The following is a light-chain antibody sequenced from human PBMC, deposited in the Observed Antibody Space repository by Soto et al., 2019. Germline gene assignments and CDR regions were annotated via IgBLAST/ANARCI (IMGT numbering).Light chain of an antibody. V-gene: IGKV3-15*01. Sequence: EIVLTQSPASLSLSPGERATLSCRASQSVRSELAWYQQKSGQPPRLLIYGASTQATGIPARFSGSGSGTEFTLTINDLQSEDFAVYYCQQYERWPPLTFGGGTKVEIK. J-gene: IGKJ4*01. CDR3: QQYERWPPLT. CDR1: QSVRSE. CDR2: GAS.